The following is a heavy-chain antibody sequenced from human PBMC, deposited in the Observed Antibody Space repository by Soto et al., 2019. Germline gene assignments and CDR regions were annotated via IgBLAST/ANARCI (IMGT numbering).Heavy chain of an antibody. D-gene: IGHD3-22*01. V-gene: IGHV3-23*01. CDR2: ISGSGGST. J-gene: IGHJ2*01. CDR3: AKAYYYDSSGYLGWYFDL. Sequence: GGSLRLSCAASGFTFSSYAMSWVRQAPGKGLEWVSAISGSGGSTYYADSVKGRFTISRDNSKNTLYLQMNSLRAEDTAVYYCAKAYYYDSSGYLGWYFDLWGRGTLVTVSS. CDR1: GFTFSSYA.